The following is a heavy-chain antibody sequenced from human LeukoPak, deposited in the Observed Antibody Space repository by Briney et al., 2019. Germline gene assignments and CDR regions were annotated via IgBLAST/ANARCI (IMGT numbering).Heavy chain of an antibody. CDR2: INPIFGTA. CDR3: ARADRGSAFDI. CDR1: GYTFTSYG. V-gene: IGHV1-69*13. J-gene: IGHJ3*02. Sequence: ASVHVSCKASGYTFTSYGISWVRQAPGQGVEGMGGINPIFGTANYAQKFQGRVTITADESTSTAYMELSSLRSEDTAVYYCARADRGSAFDIWGQGTMATVSS.